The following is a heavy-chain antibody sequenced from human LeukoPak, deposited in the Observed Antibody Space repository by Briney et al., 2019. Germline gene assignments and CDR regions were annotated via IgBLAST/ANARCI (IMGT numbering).Heavy chain of an antibody. CDR1: GFTFSDYY. D-gene: IGHD1-1*01. CDR2: SSYDGAIE. V-gene: IGHV3-30*03. Sequence: GGSLRLSCAASGFTFSDYYMSWIRQAPGTGLEWVAVSSYDGAIEYYADSVKGRFTISRDNSKNTLYLQMSSLRAEDTAVYYCATAGGQLIHGFGYFEYWGQGTLVTVSS. CDR3: ATAGGQLIHGFGYFEY. J-gene: IGHJ4*02.